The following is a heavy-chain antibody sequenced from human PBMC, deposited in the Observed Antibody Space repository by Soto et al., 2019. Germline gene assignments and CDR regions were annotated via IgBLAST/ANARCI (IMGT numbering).Heavy chain of an antibody. CDR3: ARGDILTGYPDY. CDR2: INPSGGST. Sequence: GASVKVSCKASGYTFTSYYMHWVRQAPGQGLEWMGIINPSGGSTSYAQKFQGRVTMTRNTSTSTVYMELSSLRSEVTAVYYCARGDILTGYPDYWGQGTLVTVSS. D-gene: IGHD3-9*01. CDR1: GYTFTSYY. V-gene: IGHV1-46*03. J-gene: IGHJ4*02.